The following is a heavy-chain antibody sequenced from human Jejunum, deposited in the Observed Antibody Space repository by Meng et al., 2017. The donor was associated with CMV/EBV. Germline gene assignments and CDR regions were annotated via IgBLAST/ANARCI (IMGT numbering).Heavy chain of an antibody. V-gene: IGHV3-23*01. Sequence: SGLTFRTYPMDWVRQAPGKGLEWVSGITDSGGSTNYADSVKGRFTISRDNSKNTLYLQMNSLRAEDTAVYYCAKDRAGSTSCFDYWGQGTLVTVSS. D-gene: IGHD2-2*01. CDR2: ITDSGGST. J-gene: IGHJ4*02. CDR1: GLTFRTYP. CDR3: AKDRAGSTSCFDY.